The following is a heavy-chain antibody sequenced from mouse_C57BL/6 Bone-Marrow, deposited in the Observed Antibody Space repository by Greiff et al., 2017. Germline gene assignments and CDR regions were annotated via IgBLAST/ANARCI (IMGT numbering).Heavy chain of an antibody. CDR3: APGAGSSWYVDV. V-gene: IGHV1-64*01. J-gene: IGHJ1*03. CDR2: IHPNSGST. CDR1: GYTFTSYW. D-gene: IGHD1-1*01. Sequence: QVQLKQPGAELVKPGASVKLSCKASGYTFTSYWMHWVKQRPGQGLEWIGMIHPNSGSTNYNEKFKSKTTLTVDKSSSTAYMQLSSLTSEDSAVYYCAPGAGSSWYVDVWGTGTTVTVSS.